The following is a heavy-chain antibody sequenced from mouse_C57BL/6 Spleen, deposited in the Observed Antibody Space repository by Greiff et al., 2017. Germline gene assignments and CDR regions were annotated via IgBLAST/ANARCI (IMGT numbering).Heavy chain of an antibody. J-gene: IGHJ2*01. CDR2: INPNYGTT. CDR3: ARSGVTTVVAGDYFDY. CDR1: GYSFTDYN. V-gene: IGHV1-39*01. Sequence: VQLKESGPELVKPGASVKISCKASGYSFTDYNMNWVKQSNGKSLEWIGVINPNYGTTSYNQKFKGKATLTVDQSSSTAYMQLNSLTSEDSAVYYCARSGVTTVVAGDYFDYWGQGTTLTVSS. D-gene: IGHD1-1*01.